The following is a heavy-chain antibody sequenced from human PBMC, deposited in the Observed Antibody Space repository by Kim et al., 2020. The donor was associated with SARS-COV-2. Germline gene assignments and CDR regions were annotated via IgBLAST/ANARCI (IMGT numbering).Heavy chain of an antibody. V-gene: IGHV4-34*01. J-gene: IGHJ6*03. Sequence: SETLSLTCAVYGGSFSGYYWSWIRQPPGKGLEWIGEINHSGSTNYNPSLKSRVTISVDTSKNQFSLKLSSVTAADTAVYYCARARGYSYAIYYYYYMDVWGKGTTVTVSS. CDR1: GGSFSGYY. D-gene: IGHD5-18*01. CDR2: INHSGST. CDR3: ARARGYSYAIYYYYYMDV.